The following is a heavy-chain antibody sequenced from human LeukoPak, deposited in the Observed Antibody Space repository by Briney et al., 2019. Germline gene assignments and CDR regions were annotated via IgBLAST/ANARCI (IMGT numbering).Heavy chain of an antibody. Sequence: ASVKVSCKASGYTFTGYYMHWVRQAPGQGLEWMGPINPNSGGTNYAQKFQGRVTMTRDTSISTAYMELSRLRSDDTAVYYCARDGVSSGGSCYPIDAFDIWGQGTMVTVSS. J-gene: IGHJ3*02. CDR1: GYTFTGYY. V-gene: IGHV1-2*06. CDR2: INPNSGGT. D-gene: IGHD2-15*01. CDR3: ARDGVSSGGSCYPIDAFDI.